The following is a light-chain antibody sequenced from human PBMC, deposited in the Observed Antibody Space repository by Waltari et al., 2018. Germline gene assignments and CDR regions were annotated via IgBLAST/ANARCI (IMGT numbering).Light chain of an antibody. V-gene: IGKV3-11*01. CDR1: QSASKY. J-gene: IGKJ4*01. Sequence: EIVLTQSPATLSLSPGERATLSCRASQSASKYVAWYQQRPGQPPGLLIYDASNRAAGVPDRFDAFGSGTDFTLTINSLEPEDFAVYYCQQRNDWPLTFGGGTRVEIK. CDR2: DAS. CDR3: QQRNDWPLT.